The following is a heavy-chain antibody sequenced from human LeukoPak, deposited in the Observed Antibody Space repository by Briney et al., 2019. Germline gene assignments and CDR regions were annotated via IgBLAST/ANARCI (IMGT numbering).Heavy chain of an antibody. CDR3: AKDRPLYSGSQHFDY. CDR2: VSYDASKS. J-gene: IGHJ4*02. Sequence: PGGSLRLSCAASGFSFSSYAMHWVRQAPGKGLEWVAVVSYDASKSYHADSVKGRFTISRDNSKNTLYLQMDSLKPDDTAVYYCAKDRPLYSGSQHFDYWGQGTLVTVSS. V-gene: IGHV3-30*18. D-gene: IGHD1-26*01. CDR1: GFSFSSYA.